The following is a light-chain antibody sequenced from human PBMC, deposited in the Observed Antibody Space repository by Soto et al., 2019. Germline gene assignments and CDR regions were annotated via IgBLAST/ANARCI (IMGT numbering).Light chain of an antibody. Sequence: DILSTQCPSSLSASVGDRVTITCGASQGIANYLAWYQHKPGKVPNLLIYAASTLQSGVPSRFSGGGSGTDFTLTISNLQAEDVATYYCKRYNSAPRTFGQGNKGDIK. CDR3: KRYNSAPRT. CDR2: AAS. CDR1: QGIANY. V-gene: IGKV1-27*01. J-gene: IGKJ1*01.